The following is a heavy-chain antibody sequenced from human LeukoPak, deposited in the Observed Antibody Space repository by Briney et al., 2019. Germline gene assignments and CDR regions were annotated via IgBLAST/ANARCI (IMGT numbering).Heavy chain of an antibody. V-gene: IGHV3-30-3*01. CDR1: GFTFSSYA. D-gene: IGHD2-2*01. CDR3: ARSTNIVVVPAAPPRDAEYFQH. CDR2: ISYDGSNK. Sequence: GGSLRLSCAASGFTFSSYAMHWVRQAPGKGLEWVAVISYDGSNKYYADSVKGRFTISRDNSKNTLYLQMNSLRAEDTAVYYCARSTNIVVVPAAPPRDAEYFQHWGQGTLVTVSS. J-gene: IGHJ1*01.